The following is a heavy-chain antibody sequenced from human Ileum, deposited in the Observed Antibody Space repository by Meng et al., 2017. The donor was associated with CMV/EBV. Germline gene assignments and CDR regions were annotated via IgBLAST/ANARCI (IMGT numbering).Heavy chain of an antibody. Sequence: GESLKISCAASGFTFSSYEMNWVRQAPGKGLEWISYISSSGRTIYYGDAVKGRFTISRDNARNSLYLQLNSPRAEDAAVYYCARQMVSLDSWGQGTLVTVSS. J-gene: IGHJ4*02. V-gene: IGHV3-48*03. CDR1: GFTFSSYE. CDR3: ARQMVSLDS. CDR2: ISSSGRTI. D-gene: IGHD6-13*01.